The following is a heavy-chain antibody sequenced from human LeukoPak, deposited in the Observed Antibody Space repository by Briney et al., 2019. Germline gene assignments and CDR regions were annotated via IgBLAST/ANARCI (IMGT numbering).Heavy chain of an antibody. CDR3: ARDVLDSSSWYVGYYYYYMEV. Sequence: GGSLRLSCAASGFTFSSYWRSWVRQAPGKGLEWVANIKQDGSEKYYVDSVKGRFTISRDNAKNSLYLQMNSLRAEDTAVYYCARDVLDSSSWYVGYYYYYMEVWGKGTTVTVSS. V-gene: IGHV3-7*01. D-gene: IGHD6-13*01. J-gene: IGHJ6*03. CDR2: IKQDGSEK. CDR1: GFTFSSYW.